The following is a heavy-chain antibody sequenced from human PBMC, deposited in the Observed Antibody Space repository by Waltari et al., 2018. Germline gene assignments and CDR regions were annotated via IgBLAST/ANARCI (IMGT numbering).Heavy chain of an antibody. J-gene: IGHJ5*02. CDR2: IYYSGST. Sequence: QLRLQESGPGLVKPSETLSLTCTVSGGSISSGGYYWGWIRQSPGKGLEWIGSIYYSGSTYYNPTLESRVTISGDTSKNEFSRKLSSVTAADTAVYYCARHWKRSGYRFDPWGQGTLVTVSS. V-gene: IGHV4-39*01. D-gene: IGHD5-12*01. CDR1: GGSISSGGYY. CDR3: ARHWKRSGYRFDP.